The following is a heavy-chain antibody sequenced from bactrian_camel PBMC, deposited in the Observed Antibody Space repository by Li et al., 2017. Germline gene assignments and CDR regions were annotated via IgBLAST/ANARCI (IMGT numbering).Heavy chain of an antibody. CDR3: AARWGKCNGLETLFGY. D-gene: IGHD1*01. Sequence: HVQLVESGGGSVQAGGSLKLSCKASGYTFSICVMGWFRQAPGKERELVSTINRDGTTSYVDSVKGRFTISQNSAKNTVDLQMDSLKPEDTGMYYCAARWGKCNGLETLFGYFGQGTQVTVS. CDR1: GYTFSICV. J-gene: IGHJ6*01. V-gene: IGHV3S53*01. CDR2: INRDGTT.